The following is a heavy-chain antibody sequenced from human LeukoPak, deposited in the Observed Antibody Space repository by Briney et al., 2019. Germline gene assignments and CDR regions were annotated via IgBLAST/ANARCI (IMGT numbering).Heavy chain of an antibody. CDR1: GFTFDDYA. CDR2: ISWNSGSI. J-gene: IGHJ4*02. D-gene: IGHD3-9*01. CDR3: AKEGLRYFDY. Sequence: GGSLRLSCAASGFTFDDYAMHWVRQAPGKGLEWVSGISWNSGSIGYADSVKGRFTISRDNAKNSLYLQMNSLRAEDTALYYCAKEGLRYFDYWGQGTLVTVSS. V-gene: IGHV3-9*01.